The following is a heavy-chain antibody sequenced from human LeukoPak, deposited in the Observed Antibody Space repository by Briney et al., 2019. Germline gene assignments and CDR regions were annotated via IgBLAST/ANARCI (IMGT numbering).Heavy chain of an antibody. V-gene: IGHV4-38-2*02. J-gene: IGHJ4*02. CDR2: IYHSGST. CDR1: GYSISSGYY. Sequence: PSETLSLTCTVSGYSISSGYYWGWIRQPPGKGLEWIGSIYHSGSTYYNPSLKSRLTISVDTSKNQFSLKLSSVTAADTAVYYCATRGPYYFDYWGQGTLVTVSS. CDR3: ATRGPYYFDY.